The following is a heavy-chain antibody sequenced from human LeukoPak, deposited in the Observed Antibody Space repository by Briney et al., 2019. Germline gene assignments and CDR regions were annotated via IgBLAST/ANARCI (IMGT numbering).Heavy chain of an antibody. CDR1: GGSFSGYY. CDR3: ARVATYYDSSGYYVDY. D-gene: IGHD3-22*01. V-gene: IGHV4-34*01. Sequence: PSETLSLTCAVYGGSFSGYYWSWIRQPPGKGLEWTGEINHSGSTNYNPSLKSRVTISVDTSKNQFSLKLSSVTAADTAVYYCARVATYYDSSGYYVDYWGQGTLVTVSS. J-gene: IGHJ4*02. CDR2: INHSGST.